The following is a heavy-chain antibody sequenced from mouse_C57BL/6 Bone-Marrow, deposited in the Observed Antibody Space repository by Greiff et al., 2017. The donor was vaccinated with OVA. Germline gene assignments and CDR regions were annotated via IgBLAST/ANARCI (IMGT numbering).Heavy chain of an antibody. CDR3: ARLGLRYFDY. J-gene: IGHJ2*01. V-gene: IGHV3-6*01. CDR2: ISYDGSN. Sequence: VQLKDSGPGLVKPSQSLSLTCSVTGYSITSGYYWNWIRQFPGNKLEWMGYISYDGSNNYNPSLKNRISITRDTSKNQFFLKLNSVTTEDTATYYCARLGLRYFDYWGQGTTLTVSS. CDR1: GYSITSGYY. D-gene: IGHD2-4*01.